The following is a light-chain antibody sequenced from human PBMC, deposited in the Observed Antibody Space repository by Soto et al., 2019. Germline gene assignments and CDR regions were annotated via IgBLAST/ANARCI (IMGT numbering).Light chain of an antibody. V-gene: IGLV2-8*01. J-gene: IGLJ2*01. Sequence: QSALTQPPSASGSPGQSVTISCTGTSSDVGGYDYVSWYQQHPGKAPKLMIFAVSKRPSGVPDRFSGSKSGNTASLTVSGLQAEDEADYYCGSYGGSDNLIFGGGTKVTVL. CDR1: SSDVGGYDY. CDR2: AVS. CDR3: GSYGGSDNLI.